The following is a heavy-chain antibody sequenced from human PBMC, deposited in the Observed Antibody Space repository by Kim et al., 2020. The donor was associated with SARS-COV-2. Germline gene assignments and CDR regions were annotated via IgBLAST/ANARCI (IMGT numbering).Heavy chain of an antibody. CDR3: ARAGSYGSGSYYNY. J-gene: IGHJ4*02. D-gene: IGHD3-10*01. V-gene: IGHV4-39*01. Sequence: NPTRKRRFTISEDTSKNQFSLKLSSVTAADTAVYYCARAGSYGSGSYYNYWGQGTLVTVSS.